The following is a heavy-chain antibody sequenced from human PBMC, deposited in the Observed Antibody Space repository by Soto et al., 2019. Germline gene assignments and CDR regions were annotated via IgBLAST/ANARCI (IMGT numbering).Heavy chain of an antibody. V-gene: IGHV1-69*06. CDR1: GGTFSSYA. Sequence: SVKVSCKASGGTFSSYAISWVRQAPGQGLEWMGGIIPIFGTANYAQKFQGRVTITADKSTSTAYMELSSLSSEDTAVYYCARSHYQQFRFDYWGKGTLVTVPS. CDR3: ARSHYQQFRFDY. CDR2: IIPIFGTA. D-gene: IGHD2-2*01. J-gene: IGHJ4*01.